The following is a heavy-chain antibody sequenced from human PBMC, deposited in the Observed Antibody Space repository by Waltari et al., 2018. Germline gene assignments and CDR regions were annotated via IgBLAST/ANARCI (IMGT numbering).Heavy chain of an antibody. J-gene: IGHJ4*02. Sequence: QLQLQESGPGLVKPSETLSLTCTVSGGSISSSSYYWGWIRQPPGKGLEWIGSIYYSGSTYYNPSLKSRVTISVDTSKNQFSLKLSSVTATDTAVYYCARLGGNPYYFDYWGQGTLVTVSS. D-gene: IGHD2-15*01. CDR2: IYYSGST. CDR3: ARLGGNPYYFDY. CDR1: GGSISSSSYY. V-gene: IGHV4-39*01.